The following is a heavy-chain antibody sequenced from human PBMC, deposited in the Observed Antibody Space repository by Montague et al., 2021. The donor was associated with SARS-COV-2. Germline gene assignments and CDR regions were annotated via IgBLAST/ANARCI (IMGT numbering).Heavy chain of an antibody. V-gene: IGHV4-59*08. D-gene: IGHD6-19*01. J-gene: IGHJ3*01. Sequence: SETLSLTCTVSGGSTARLDWTWIRQSPGERPEWIGYVYYNGDTKYNPSLQSRVTISIDTSENQFSLRLNSVTAADTAVYFCARGWAFDPWGQGRLVTVSS. CDR1: GGSTARLD. CDR3: ARGWAFDP. CDR2: VYYNGDT.